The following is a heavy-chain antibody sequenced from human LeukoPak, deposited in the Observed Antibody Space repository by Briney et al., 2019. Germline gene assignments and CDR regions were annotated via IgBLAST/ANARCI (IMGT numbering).Heavy chain of an antibody. Sequence: SETLSLTYTVSGYSISSGYYWGWIRQPPGKGLEWIGSIYHSGSTYYNPSLKSRVTISVDTSKNHFSLKLSSVTAADTAVYYCARYNRMVRGVIIAAPYYYYMDVWGKGTTVTVSS. J-gene: IGHJ6*03. V-gene: IGHV4-38-2*02. D-gene: IGHD3-10*01. CDR2: IYHSGST. CDR3: ARYNRMVRGVIIAAPYYYYMDV. CDR1: GYSISSGYY.